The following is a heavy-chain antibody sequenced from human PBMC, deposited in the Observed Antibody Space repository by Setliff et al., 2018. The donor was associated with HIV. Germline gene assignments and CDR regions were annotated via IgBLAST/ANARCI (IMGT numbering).Heavy chain of an antibody. CDR3: TRDRSDFYYHGMDV. Sequence: KTSETLSLTCTLSGGSISSGAYYWTWIRQHPGKGLEWIGYIYYSGSTYYNPSLKSRLTISLDTSSNQFSLRLSSVTAADTAVYYCTRDRSDFYYHGMDVWGQGTTVTVSS. CDR2: IYYSGST. J-gene: IGHJ6*02. CDR1: GGSISSGAYY. V-gene: IGHV4-31*03.